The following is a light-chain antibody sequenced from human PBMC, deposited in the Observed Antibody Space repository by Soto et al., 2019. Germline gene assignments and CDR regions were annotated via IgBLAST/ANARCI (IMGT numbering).Light chain of an antibody. CDR3: AAWDDSLNGQL. J-gene: IGLJ2*01. Sequence: QSVLTQPPSASGTPGQRVAISCSGSSSNIGSNTVNWYQQLPGTAPKLLNYGNTQRPSGVPDRFSGSKSGTSASLAISGLQSEDEADYYCAAWDDSLNGQLFGGGTKLTVL. CDR1: SSNIGSNT. CDR2: GNT. V-gene: IGLV1-44*01.